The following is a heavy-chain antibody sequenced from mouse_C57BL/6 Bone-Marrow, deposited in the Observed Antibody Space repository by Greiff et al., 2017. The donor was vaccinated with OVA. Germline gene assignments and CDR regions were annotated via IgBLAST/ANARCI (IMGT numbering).Heavy chain of an antibody. D-gene: IGHD1-1*01. Sequence: QVQLQQPGAELVKPGASVKMSCKASGYTFTSYWITWVKQRPGQGLEWIGDIYPGSGSTNYNEKFKSKATLTVDTSSSTAYMQLSSLTSEDSAVYYCARHGSSHWYVDVWGTGTTVTVSS. J-gene: IGHJ1*03. CDR1: GYTFTSYW. CDR3: ARHGSSHWYVDV. V-gene: IGHV1-55*01. CDR2: IYPGSGST.